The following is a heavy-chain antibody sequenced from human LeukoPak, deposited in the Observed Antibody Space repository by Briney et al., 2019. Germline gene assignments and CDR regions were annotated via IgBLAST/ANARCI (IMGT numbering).Heavy chain of an antibody. CDR2: IWYDGSNK. J-gene: IGHJ6*02. Sequence: PGRSLRLSCAASGFTFSSYGMHWVRQAPGKGLEWVAVIWYDGSNKYYADSVKGRFTISRDNSKNTLYLQMNSLRAEDTAVYYCARDGFSSSWYPTYYYYYGMDVWGQGTTVTVSS. CDR3: ARDGFSSSWYPTYYYYYGMDV. CDR1: GFTFSSYG. V-gene: IGHV3-33*01. D-gene: IGHD6-13*01.